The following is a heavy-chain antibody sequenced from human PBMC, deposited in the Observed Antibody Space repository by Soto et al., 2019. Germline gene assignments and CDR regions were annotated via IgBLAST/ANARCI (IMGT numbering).Heavy chain of an antibody. CDR3: ARLLGGSGSFIDY. Sequence: EVQLVESGGGLVQPGGSLRLSCAASGFIFGGYWMHWVRQAPGKGLGWVSRINSDGTSTSYADSVKGRFTISRDNAKNTMFLQMNSLRAEDTAVYYCARLLGGSGSFIDYWGQGTLVTVSS. J-gene: IGHJ4*02. V-gene: IGHV3-74*01. D-gene: IGHD3-10*01. CDR1: GFIFGGYW. CDR2: INSDGTST.